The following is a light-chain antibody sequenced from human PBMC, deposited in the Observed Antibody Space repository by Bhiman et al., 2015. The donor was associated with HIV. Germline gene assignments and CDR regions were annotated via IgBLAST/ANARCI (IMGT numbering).Light chain of an antibody. V-gene: IGLV1-47*01. Sequence: QSVLTQLPSASGTPGQRVTISCSGSSSNIGSNYVYWYQQLPGTTPKLLIYRNNQRPSGIPERFSGSNSGSTATLTISGTQALDEADYYCQAWDSGTAVFGTGTKVTVL. J-gene: IGLJ1*01. CDR1: SSNIGSNY. CDR3: QAWDSGTAV. CDR2: RNN.